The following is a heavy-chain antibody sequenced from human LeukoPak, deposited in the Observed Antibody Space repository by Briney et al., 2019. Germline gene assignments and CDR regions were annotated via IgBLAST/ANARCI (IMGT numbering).Heavy chain of an antibody. CDR3: ARVAVTIPHDY. J-gene: IGHJ4*02. CDR1: GFTFSSYS. CDR2: ISSSSSYI. V-gene: IGHV3-21*01. Sequence: GGSLRLSCAASGFTFSSYSVNWVRQAPGKGLEWVSSISSSSSYIYYADSVKGRFTISRDNAKNSLYLQMNSLRAEDTAVYYCARVAVTIPHDYWGQGTLVTVSS. D-gene: IGHD4-17*01.